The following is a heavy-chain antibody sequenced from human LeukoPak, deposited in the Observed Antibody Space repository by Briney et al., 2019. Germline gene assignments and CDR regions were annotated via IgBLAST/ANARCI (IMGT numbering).Heavy chain of an antibody. V-gene: IGHV1-2*02. J-gene: IGHJ4*02. CDR3: ARDSSGWYGKFDY. CDR1: GYTFTGYY. Sequence: GASVKVSCKASGYTFTGYYMHWVRQAPGQGLEWMGWINPNSGGTNYAQKFQGRVTMTRDTSISTAYMELSRLRSDDTAVYYCARDSSGWYGKFDYWGQGTLVTVSS. D-gene: IGHD6-19*01. CDR2: INPNSGGT.